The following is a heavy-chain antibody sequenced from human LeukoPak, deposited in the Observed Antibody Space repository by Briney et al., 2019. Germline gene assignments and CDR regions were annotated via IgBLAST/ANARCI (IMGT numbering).Heavy chain of an antibody. CDR3: ARELERRSAIFDY. D-gene: IGHD1-1*01. CDR1: GSTFTRYY. J-gene: IGHJ4*02. Sequence: ASVTVSCKAFGSTFTRYYMHWVRQAPGQGLEWMGIINPSGGSTSYAQKFQGRVTMTRDTSTSTVYMELSSLRSEDTAVYYCARELERRSAIFDYWGQGTLVTVSS. V-gene: IGHV1-46*01. CDR2: INPSGGST.